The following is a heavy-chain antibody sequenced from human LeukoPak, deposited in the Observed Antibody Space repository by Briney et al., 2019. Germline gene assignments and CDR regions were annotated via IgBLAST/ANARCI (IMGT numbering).Heavy chain of an antibody. D-gene: IGHD5-24*01. CDR2: IYSTGST. CDR3: ARVRGGTYNHYFDY. V-gene: IGHV4-4*07. J-gene: IGHJ4*02. CDR1: GDSISRYY. Sequence: SETLSLTCTVSGDSISRYYWSWIRQPAGKGLEWIGRIYSTGSTNYNPSLKSRITISVDTSKNQFSLKLTSITAADTAVYYCARVRGGTYNHYFDYWGQGTLVTVSS.